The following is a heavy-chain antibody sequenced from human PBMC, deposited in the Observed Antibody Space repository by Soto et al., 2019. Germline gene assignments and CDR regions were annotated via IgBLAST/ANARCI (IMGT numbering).Heavy chain of an antibody. J-gene: IGHJ5*02. CDR1: GGSISSYY. CDR2: IYTSGST. V-gene: IGHV4-4*07. Sequence: PSETLSLTCTVSGGSISSYYWSWIRQPAGKGLEWIGRIYTSGSTNYNPSLKSRVTTSVDTSKNQFSLKLSSVTAADTAVYYCARVRADFWSGYHTNWFDPWGQGTLVTVSS. CDR3: ARVRADFWSGYHTNWFDP. D-gene: IGHD3-3*01.